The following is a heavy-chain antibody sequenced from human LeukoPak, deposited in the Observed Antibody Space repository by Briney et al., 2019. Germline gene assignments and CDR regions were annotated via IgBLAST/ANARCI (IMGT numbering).Heavy chain of an antibody. J-gene: IGHJ4*02. CDR3: ATRSEEWESFDY. D-gene: IGHD1-26*01. CDR1: GDSISSSSFY. CDR2: IYYSGST. V-gene: IGHV4-39*01. Sequence: KPSETLSLTCTVSGDSISSSSFYWGWIRQPPGKGLEWIGSIYYSGSTYYDPSLKSRVTISVDTSKNQFSLKLSSVTAADTAVYYCATRSEEWESFDYWGQGTLVTVSS.